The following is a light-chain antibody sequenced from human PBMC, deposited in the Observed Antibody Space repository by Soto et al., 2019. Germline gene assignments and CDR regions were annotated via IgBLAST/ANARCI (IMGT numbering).Light chain of an antibody. CDR2: GAS. CDR1: QSVSSN. J-gene: IGKJ1*01. V-gene: IGKV3-20*01. CDR3: QQYGSSGT. Sequence: EIVMTQSPATLCVSPGERATLSCRASQSVSSNLAWYQQKPGQAPRLLIYGASNRATGIPDRFSGSGSGTDFTLTISRLEPEDFAVYYCQQYGSSGTFGQGTKVEIK.